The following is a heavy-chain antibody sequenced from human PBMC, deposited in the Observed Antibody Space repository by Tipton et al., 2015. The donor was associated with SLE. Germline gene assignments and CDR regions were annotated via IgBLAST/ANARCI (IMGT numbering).Heavy chain of an antibody. D-gene: IGHD2-21*01. CDR1: GGSFSGYY. Sequence: SLRLSCAVYGGSFSGYYWSWIRQAPGKGLEWVSYISSSGSTIYYADSVKGRFTISRDNAKNSLYLQMNSLRAEDTAVYYCAAYCGGDCPRAFHAFDIWGQGTMVTVSS. CDR2: ISSSGSTI. CDR3: AAYCGGDCPRAFHAFDI. J-gene: IGHJ3*02. V-gene: IGHV3-11*04.